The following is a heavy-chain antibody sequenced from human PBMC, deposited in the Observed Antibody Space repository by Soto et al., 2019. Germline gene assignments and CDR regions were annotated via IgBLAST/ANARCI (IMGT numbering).Heavy chain of an antibody. CDR3: ATLATVLICSGGSCYAFDI. CDR2: ISDGST. CDR1: GFTVSSNE. Sequence: GGSLRLSCAASGFTVSSNEMSWVRQAPGKGLEWVSSISDGSTYYADSRKGRFTSSRDNPKNSLYLQMNSLRDEDTAVYYGATLATVLICSGGSCYAFDIWGQGTMVTVSS. D-gene: IGHD2-15*01. V-gene: IGHV3-66*01. J-gene: IGHJ3*02.